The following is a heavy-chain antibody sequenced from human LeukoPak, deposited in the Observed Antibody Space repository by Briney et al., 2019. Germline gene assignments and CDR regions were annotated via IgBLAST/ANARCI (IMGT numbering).Heavy chain of an antibody. CDR1: GFTLSNYA. CDR2: ISGSGNTT. Sequence: GGSLRLSCAASGFTLSNYAMSWVRQAPGKGLEWVSAISGSGNTTSYADSVKGRFAISRDNSKESLYLQLNSLRAEDTAVYYCAKQPTYYSDSVGYCDHWGQGTLVTVSS. V-gene: IGHV3-23*01. D-gene: IGHD3-22*01. CDR3: AKQPTYYSDSVGYCDH. J-gene: IGHJ4*02.